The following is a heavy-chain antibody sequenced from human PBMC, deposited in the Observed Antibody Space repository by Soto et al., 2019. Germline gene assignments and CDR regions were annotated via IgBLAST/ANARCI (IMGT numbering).Heavy chain of an antibody. D-gene: IGHD2-8*01. Sequence: GSLRLSCAASGFTFSSYAMSWVRQAPGKGLEWVSAISGSGGSTYYADSVKGRFTISRDNSKNTLYLQMNSLRAEDTAVYYCAKGGRAIVLMVYDRYYYGMDVWGQGTTVTVS. J-gene: IGHJ6*02. CDR3: AKGGRAIVLMVYDRYYYGMDV. CDR1: GFTFSSYA. CDR2: ISGSGGST. V-gene: IGHV3-23*01.